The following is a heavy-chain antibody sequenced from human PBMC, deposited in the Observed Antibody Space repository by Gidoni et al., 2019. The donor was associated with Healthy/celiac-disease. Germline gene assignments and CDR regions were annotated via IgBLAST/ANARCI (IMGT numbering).Heavy chain of an antibody. CDR2: ISSSSSYI. Sequence: VQLVESGGGLVKPGGSLRLSCAASGFTFSSYSMNWVRQAPGKGLEWVSSISSSSSYIYYADSVKGRFTISRDNAKNSLYLQMNSLRAEDTAVYYCARAPLGVVAATSGMDVWGQGTTVTVSS. J-gene: IGHJ6*02. V-gene: IGHV3-21*01. CDR3: ARAPLGVVAATSGMDV. CDR1: GFTFSSYS. D-gene: IGHD2-15*01.